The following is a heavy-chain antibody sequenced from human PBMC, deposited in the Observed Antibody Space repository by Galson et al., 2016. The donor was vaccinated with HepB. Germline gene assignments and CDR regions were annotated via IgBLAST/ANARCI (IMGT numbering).Heavy chain of an antibody. CDR2: IYSGGST. D-gene: IGHD2-21*02. V-gene: IGHV3-53*01. Sequence: SLRLSCAASGFTVSNTFMTWVRQAPGKGLEWVSVIYSGGSTHYADSVKGRFTISRDISKNTLNVQMNSLRAEDTAVYYCAAEIIASCGGDCLDCWGQGTLVTVSS. CDR3: AAEIIASCGGDCLDC. CDR1: GFTVSNTF. J-gene: IGHJ4*02.